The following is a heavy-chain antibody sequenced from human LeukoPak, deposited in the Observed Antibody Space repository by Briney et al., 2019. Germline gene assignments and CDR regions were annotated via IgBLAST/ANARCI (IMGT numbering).Heavy chain of an antibody. CDR1: GGSISSGDYY. J-gene: IGHJ4*02. D-gene: IGHD2-21*01. CDR2: IYYSGST. V-gene: IGHV4-30-4*01. Sequence: SQTLSLTCTVSGGSISSGDYYWSWIRQPPGKGLEWIGYIYYSGSTYYNPSLKSRVTISVDTSKNQFSLKLSSVTAADTAVYYCARVEGAYCGGDCYDYWGQGTLVTVSS. CDR3: ARVEGAYCGGDCYDY.